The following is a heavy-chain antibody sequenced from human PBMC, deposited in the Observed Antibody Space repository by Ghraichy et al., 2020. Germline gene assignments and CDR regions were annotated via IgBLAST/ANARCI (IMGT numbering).Heavy chain of an antibody. Sequence: SETLSLTCAVSGGSISSGGYSWSWIRQPPGKGLEWIGYIYHSGSTYYNPSLKSRVTISVDRSKNQFSLKLSSVTAADTAVYYCARAPWPVIAFDIWGQGTMVTVSS. CDR2: IYHSGST. V-gene: IGHV4-30-2*01. J-gene: IGHJ3*02. D-gene: IGHD2-21*01. CDR3: ARAPWPVIAFDI. CDR1: GGSISSGGYS.